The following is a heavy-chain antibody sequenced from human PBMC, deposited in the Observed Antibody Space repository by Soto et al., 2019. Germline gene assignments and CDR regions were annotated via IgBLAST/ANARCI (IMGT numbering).Heavy chain of an antibody. CDR3: ARRIGFLEWLLPNWFDP. V-gene: IGHV4-30-2*05. D-gene: IGHD3-3*01. Sequence: SETLSVTCAVSGGSISSGGYSWSLIRQPPGKGLEWIGYIYHSGSTYYNPSLKSRVTISVDTSKNQFSLKLSSVTAADTAVYYCARRIGFLEWLLPNWFDPWGQGTLVTVSS. CDR2: IYHSGST. CDR1: GGSISSGGYS. J-gene: IGHJ5*02.